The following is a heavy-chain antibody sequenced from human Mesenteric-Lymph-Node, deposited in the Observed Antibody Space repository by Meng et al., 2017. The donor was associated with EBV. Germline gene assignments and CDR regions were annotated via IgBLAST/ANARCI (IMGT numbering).Heavy chain of an antibody. Sequence: QVQLQQSGPGLVKPSXXLSLTXAISGDSVSSNSAAWNWIRQSPSRGLEWLGRTYYRSKWYNDYAVSVKSRITINPDTSKNQFSLQLNSVTPEDTAVYYCARDRLTAMVKGGWFDPGGQGTLVTGLL. CDR2: TYYRSKWYN. CDR1: GDSVSSNSAA. D-gene: IGHD5-18*01. J-gene: IGHJ5*02. CDR3: ARDRLTAMVKGGWFDP. V-gene: IGHV6-1*01.